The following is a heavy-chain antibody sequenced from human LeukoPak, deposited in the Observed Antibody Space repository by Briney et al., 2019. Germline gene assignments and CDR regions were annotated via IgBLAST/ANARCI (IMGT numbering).Heavy chain of an antibody. CDR2: INPNSGGT. V-gene: IGHV1-2*02. CDR3: VRTYDFWSGYYEYYFDY. J-gene: IGHJ4*02. D-gene: IGHD3-3*01. CDR1: GYTFTGYY. Sequence: ASVKVSXKASGYTFTGYYMHWVRQAPGQGLEWIGWINPNSGGTNYAQKFQGRVTMTRDTSISTAYMELSRLRSDDTAVYYCVRTYDFWSGYYEYYFDYWGQGTLVTVSS.